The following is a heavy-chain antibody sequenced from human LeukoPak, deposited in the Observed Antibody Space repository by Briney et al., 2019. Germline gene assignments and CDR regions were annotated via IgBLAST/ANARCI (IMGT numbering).Heavy chain of an antibody. CDR1: GYSTSSGYY. J-gene: IGHJ5*02. CDR3: ARRDQRNWFDP. D-gene: IGHD2-2*01. CDR2: IYHSGST. Sequence: PSETLSLTCAVSGYSTSSGYYRGWLRQPPGKGLEWIGNIYHSGSTYYNPSLKSRVTISLDTSKNQFSLKLSSVTAADTAMYYCARRDQRNWFDPWGQGTLVTVSS. V-gene: IGHV4-38-2*01.